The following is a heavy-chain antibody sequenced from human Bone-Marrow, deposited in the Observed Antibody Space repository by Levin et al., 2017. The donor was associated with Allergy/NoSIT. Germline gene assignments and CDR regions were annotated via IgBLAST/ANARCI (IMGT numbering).Heavy chain of an antibody. CDR2: IKSKNDGGTT. CDR3: TRSFLRRGWYRYVDS. CDR1: GFTFNDAW. V-gene: IGHV3-15*05. D-gene: IGHD6-19*01. J-gene: IGHJ4*02. Sequence: GESLKISCAASGFTFNDAWMSWVRQSPGRGLEWVGRIKSKNDGGTTDYGAPVTGRFTISRDDSNKMLYLQMTSVTPEDTGVYYCTRSFLRRGWYRYVDSWGRGTLVSVSS.